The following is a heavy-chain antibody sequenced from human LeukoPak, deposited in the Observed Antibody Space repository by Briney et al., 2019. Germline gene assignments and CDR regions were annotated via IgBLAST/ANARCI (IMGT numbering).Heavy chain of an antibody. CDR2: IGSNGGST. CDR1: GFTFSSYA. CDR3: VKGLTAVAGHAFDY. Sequence: PGGSLRLSCSTSGFTFSSYAMHWVRQAPGKGLEYVSGIGSNGGSTYYADSVKGRFTISRDNSKNTLYLQMSSLRAEDTAVYNCVKGLTAVAGHAFDYWGQGTLVTVPP. J-gene: IGHJ4*02. V-gene: IGHV3-64D*09. D-gene: IGHD6-19*01.